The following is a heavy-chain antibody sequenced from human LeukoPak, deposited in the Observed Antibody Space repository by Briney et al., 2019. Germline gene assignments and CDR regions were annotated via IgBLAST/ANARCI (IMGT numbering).Heavy chain of an antibody. CDR1: GFSFISNW. D-gene: IGHD3-22*01. CDR2: IYPADSDT. CDR3: ARALDSRFDS. Sequence: GESLKISCKGSGFSFISNWIGWVRQMPGKGLEWMGIIYPADSDTRYSPSFQGQVTISADTSINTAYLQWTSLKASDTAMYYCARALDSRFDSWGQGTLVTVSS. J-gene: IGHJ4*02. V-gene: IGHV5-51*01.